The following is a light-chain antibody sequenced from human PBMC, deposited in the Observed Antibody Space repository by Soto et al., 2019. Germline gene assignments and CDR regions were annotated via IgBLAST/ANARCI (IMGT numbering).Light chain of an antibody. CDR1: QSVSSSY. J-gene: IGKJ1*01. V-gene: IGKV3-20*01. CDR3: QQYDSSRGT. Sequence: EIVLTQAPGTLSLYPGERATLSCRASQSVSSSYLAWYQQKPGQAPRLLIYGASSRATGIPDRFSGSGSGTDFTLTISRLEPEDFAVYYCQQYDSSRGTFGQGTKVDIK. CDR2: GAS.